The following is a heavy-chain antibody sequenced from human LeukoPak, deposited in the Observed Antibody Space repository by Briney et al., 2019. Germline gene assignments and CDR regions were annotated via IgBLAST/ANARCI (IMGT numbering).Heavy chain of an antibody. J-gene: IGHJ6*02. CDR1: GGTFISYA. V-gene: IGHV1-69*13. CDR3: ARDELLTTVTTVDYYYYYGMDV. CDR2: IIPIFGTA. Sequence: ASVKVSCKASGGTFISYAISWVRQAPGQGLEWMGGIIPIFGTANYAQKFQGRVTITADESTSTAYMELSSLRSEDTAVYYCARDELLTTVTTVDYYYYYGMDVWGQGTTVTVSS. D-gene: IGHD4-11*01.